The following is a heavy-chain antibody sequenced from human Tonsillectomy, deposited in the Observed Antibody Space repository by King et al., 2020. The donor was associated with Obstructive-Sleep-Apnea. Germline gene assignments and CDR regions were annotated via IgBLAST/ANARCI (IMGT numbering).Heavy chain of an antibody. CDR1: GFSFSNYA. CDR2: ITNSGGNT. Sequence: VQLVESGGGLVQPGGSLRLSCSASGFSFSNYAMERVRQAPGKGLKYVSGITNSGGNTYYADSVKGRFTISRDNSKNTLYLQMSSLRVEDTAVYYCVRDLSASDYWGQGTLVTVSS. D-gene: IGHD3-3*01. CDR3: VRDLSASDY. V-gene: IGHV3-64D*06. J-gene: IGHJ4*02.